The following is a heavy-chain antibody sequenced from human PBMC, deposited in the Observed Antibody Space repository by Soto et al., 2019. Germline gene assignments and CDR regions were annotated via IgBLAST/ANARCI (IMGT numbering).Heavy chain of an antibody. V-gene: IGHV1-3*04. J-gene: IGHJ5*02. CDR2: INTGNGDT. D-gene: IGHD3-9*01. CDR3: ALDHYYNILTGYPEGWFGP. Sequence: ASVKGLCKASGYTFTSYAMHWVRQAPXQRLEWMGWINTGNGDTKYSQKFQGRVTITRDTAATTAYMDPSSLKSEDTAVYYCALDHYYNILTGYPEGWFGPWGQGTLVTVSS. CDR1: GYTFTSYA.